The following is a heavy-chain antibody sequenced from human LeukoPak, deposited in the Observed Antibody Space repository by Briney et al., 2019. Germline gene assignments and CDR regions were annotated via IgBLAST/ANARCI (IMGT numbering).Heavy chain of an antibody. CDR2: IKSKTDGGTT. J-gene: IGHJ6*02. Sequence: GGSLRLSCAASGFTFSNAWMSWVRQAPGKGLEWVGRIKSKTDGGTTDYAAPVKGRFTISRDDSKNTLYLQMNSLKTEDTAVYYCTTDGIGELYYYDSSGYYGMDVWGQGTTVTVSS. V-gene: IGHV3-15*01. CDR1: GFTFSNAW. CDR3: TTDGIGELYYYDSSGYYGMDV. D-gene: IGHD3-22*01.